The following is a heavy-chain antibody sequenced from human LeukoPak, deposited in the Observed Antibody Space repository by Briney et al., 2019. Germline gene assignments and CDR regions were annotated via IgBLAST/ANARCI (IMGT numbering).Heavy chain of an antibody. CDR2: ISSSSSTV. J-gene: IGHJ4*02. D-gene: IGHD3-10*01. CDR3: ARSLTIFDY. V-gene: IGHV3-48*01. Sequence: GGSLRLSCAASGFTFNTYSMNWVRQAPGKGLEWISYISSSSSTVHYADSVKGRFTISRDNAQNSLYLQMNSLRAEDTAVYYCARSLTIFDYWGQGTLVTVSS. CDR1: GFTFNTYS.